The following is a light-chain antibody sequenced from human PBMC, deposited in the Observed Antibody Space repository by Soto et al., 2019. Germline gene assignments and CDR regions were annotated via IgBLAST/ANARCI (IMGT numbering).Light chain of an antibody. J-gene: IGKJ4*01. CDR3: QHYHSQSIT. Sequence: DILLIQSPATLSASVGDRITITCRASENIFKFLAWYQQRSGSAPNLLIYAASDLERGVPSRFSGCGSGTEFPLTIDNLPPNDSATYFCQHYHSQSITFGGGTQVDVK. V-gene: IGKV1-5*01. CDR1: ENIFKF. CDR2: AAS.